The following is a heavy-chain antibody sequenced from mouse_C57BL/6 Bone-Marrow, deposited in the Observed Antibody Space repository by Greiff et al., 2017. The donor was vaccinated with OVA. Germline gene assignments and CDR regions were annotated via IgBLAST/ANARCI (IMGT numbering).Heavy chain of an antibody. CDR2: IDPDDGET. J-gene: IGHJ4*01. Sequence: EVQLQQSGAELVKPGASVKLSCTASGFTFTDYYMHWVKQRTEQGLEWIGRIDPDDGETNYAPKFQGKATITADTSSNTAYLQLSSLTSEDTAVYYCARITTVVAPYAMDYWGQGTSVTVSS. D-gene: IGHD1-1*01. V-gene: IGHV14-2*01. CDR1: GFTFTDYY. CDR3: ARITTVVAPYAMDY.